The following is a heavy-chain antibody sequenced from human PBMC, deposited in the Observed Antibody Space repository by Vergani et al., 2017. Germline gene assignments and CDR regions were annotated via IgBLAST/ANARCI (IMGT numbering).Heavy chain of an antibody. Sequence: QVQLQESGPGLVKPSETLSLTCTVSGGSISSYYWSWIRQPPGKGLEWIGYIYYSGSTNYNPSLKSRVTISLDTSKNQFSLKLSSVTAADTAVYYCARSYYDSSGYYFASAFDIWGQGTMVTVSS. V-gene: IGHV4-59*01. J-gene: IGHJ3*02. CDR3: ARSYYDSSGYYFASAFDI. CDR1: GGSISSYY. CDR2: IYYSGST. D-gene: IGHD3-22*01.